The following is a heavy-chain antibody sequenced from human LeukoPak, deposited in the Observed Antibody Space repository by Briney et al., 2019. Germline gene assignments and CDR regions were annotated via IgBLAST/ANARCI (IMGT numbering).Heavy chain of an antibody. J-gene: IGHJ5*02. D-gene: IGHD3-3*01. V-gene: IGHV4-39*01. CDR3: AKLPTGFPNWFDP. Sequence: SETLSLTCTVSGGSVISEHYCWGWVRQPPGKGLEWITSVHFDGQTYSNPSLSGRVTMSIDTSKNQFSLRLTSLTAADTAMYYCAKLPTGFPNWFDPWGQGILVTVSS. CDR2: VHFDGQT. CDR1: GGSVISEHYC.